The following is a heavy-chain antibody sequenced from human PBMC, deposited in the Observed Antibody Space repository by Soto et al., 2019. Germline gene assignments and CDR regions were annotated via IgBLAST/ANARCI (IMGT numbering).Heavy chain of an antibody. CDR1: GFTFSDYG. V-gene: IGHV3-30*03. Sequence: PGGSLRLSCEGPGFTFSDYGFHWVHQAPGKGLEWVAMISYDGSDRYYRDSVQGRFTISRDASKNTVFLQMNSLRTEDTAMYYCARSTYCNGGSCYPQYWGPGTLVTVSS. CDR2: ISYDGSDR. J-gene: IGHJ4*02. CDR3: ARSTYCNGGSCYPQY. D-gene: IGHD2-15*01.